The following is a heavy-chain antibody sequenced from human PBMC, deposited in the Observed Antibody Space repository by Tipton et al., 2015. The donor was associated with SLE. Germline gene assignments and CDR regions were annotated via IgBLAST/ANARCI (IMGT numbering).Heavy chain of an antibody. CDR1: GGSISSSSYY. CDR2: IYHSGST. D-gene: IGHD6-19*01. V-gene: IGHV4-39*01. J-gene: IGHJ4*02. CDR3: ARTGSLYSSGWYQ. Sequence: TLSLTCTVSGGSISSSSYYWGWIRQPPGKGLEWIGSIYHSGSTYYNPSLKSRATISVDTSKNQFSLKLSSVTAADTAVYYCARTGSLYSSGWYQWGQGTLVTVSS.